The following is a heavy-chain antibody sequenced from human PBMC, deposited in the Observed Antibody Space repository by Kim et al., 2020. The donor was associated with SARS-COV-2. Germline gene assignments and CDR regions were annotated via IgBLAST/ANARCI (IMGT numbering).Heavy chain of an antibody. CDR3: ARCSGSYLGARTWFDP. J-gene: IGHJ5*02. D-gene: IGHD1-26*01. Sequence: VKGRFTISRDNAKNSLYLQMNSLRAEDTALYYCARCSGSYLGARTWFDPWGQGTLVTVSS. V-gene: IGHV3-20*03.